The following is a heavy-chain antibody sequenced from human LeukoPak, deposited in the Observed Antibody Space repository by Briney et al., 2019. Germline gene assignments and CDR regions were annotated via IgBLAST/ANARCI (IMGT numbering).Heavy chain of an antibody. V-gene: IGHV1-18*01. CDR2: MSANNGKT. CDR3: ARVGVVVPSAWFDP. Sequence: ASVKVSCKASGYKFGIFGMSWVRQAPGQGLEWRGWMSANNGKTKYAQKLQGRVTMTTDTSTSTAYMELRSLRSDDTAVYYCARVGVVVPSAWFDPWGQGTLVTVSS. D-gene: IGHD2-2*01. J-gene: IGHJ5*02. CDR1: GYKFGIFG.